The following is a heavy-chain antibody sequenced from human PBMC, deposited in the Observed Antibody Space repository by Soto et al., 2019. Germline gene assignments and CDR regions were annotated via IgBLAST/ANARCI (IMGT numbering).Heavy chain of an antibody. CDR1: GGTISSWY. Sequence: SETLSLTCTVSGGTISSWYWSWIRQPPGKGLEWIGYIYYSGSTNCNPSLKSRVTISVDTSKNQFSLKLSSVTAADTAVYSCARRSGSAIDYWGQGTLVTVS. CDR3: ARRSGSAIDY. CDR2: IYYSGST. J-gene: IGHJ4*02. D-gene: IGHD3-10*01. V-gene: IGHV4-59*08.